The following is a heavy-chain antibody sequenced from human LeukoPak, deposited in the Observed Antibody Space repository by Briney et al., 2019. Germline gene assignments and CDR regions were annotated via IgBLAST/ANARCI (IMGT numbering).Heavy chain of an antibody. D-gene: IGHD6-19*01. CDR1: GGSISSYY. J-gene: IGHJ6*02. CDR2: VNHSGST. V-gene: IGHV4-34*01. Sequence: SETLSLTCTVSGGSISSYYWSWIRQPPGKGLEWIGEVNHSGSTNFNPSFKSRITISADTSKKQFSLRLSSVTAADTAFYYCAGSPRRYYYYGMDVWGQGTTVTVSS. CDR3: AGSPRRYYYYGMDV.